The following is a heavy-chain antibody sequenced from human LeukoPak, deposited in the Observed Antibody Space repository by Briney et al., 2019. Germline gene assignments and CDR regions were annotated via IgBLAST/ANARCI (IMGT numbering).Heavy chain of an antibody. CDR2: IRYDGSNK. J-gene: IGHJ4*02. Sequence: PGGSLRLSCAASGFTFSSYGMHWVRQAPGKGLEWVAFIRYDGSNKYYADSVKGRFTISRDNSKNTLYLQMNSLRAEDTAVYYCAKDNYYYDSSGPRGDYWGQGTLVTVSS. CDR1: GFTFSSYG. CDR3: AKDNYYYDSSGPRGDY. D-gene: IGHD3-22*01. V-gene: IGHV3-30*02.